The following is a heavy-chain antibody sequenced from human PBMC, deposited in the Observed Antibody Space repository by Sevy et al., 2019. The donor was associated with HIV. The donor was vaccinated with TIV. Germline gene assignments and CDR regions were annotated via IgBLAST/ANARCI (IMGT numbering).Heavy chain of an antibody. CDR2: IIPSFGTA. Sequence: ASVKVSCKASGGTFSSYAISWVRQAPGQGLEWMGGIIPSFGTANYAQKFQGRVTITVDESTSTAYMELSSLRSEDTAVYYCAGDSWPAHYYDSSGYYHDYWGQGTLVTVSS. CDR1: GGTFSSYA. J-gene: IGHJ4*02. D-gene: IGHD3-22*01. V-gene: IGHV1-69*13. CDR3: AGDSWPAHYYDSSGYYHDY.